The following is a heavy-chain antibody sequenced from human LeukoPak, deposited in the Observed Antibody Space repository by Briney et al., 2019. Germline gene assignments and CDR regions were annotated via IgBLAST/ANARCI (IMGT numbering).Heavy chain of an antibody. CDR3: ARAGCGGDCYYYNHLGLGWFDP. CDR1: GYTFTSYY. V-gene: IGHV1-46*01. Sequence: ASVKVSCKASGYTFTSYYMHWVRQAPGQGLEWMGKINPSGGSTSYAQKFQGRVTMTRDTSTSTVYMELSSLRSEDTAVYYCARAGCGGDCYYYNHLGLGWFDPWGQGTLVTVSS. CDR2: INPSGGST. J-gene: IGHJ5*02. D-gene: IGHD2-21*02.